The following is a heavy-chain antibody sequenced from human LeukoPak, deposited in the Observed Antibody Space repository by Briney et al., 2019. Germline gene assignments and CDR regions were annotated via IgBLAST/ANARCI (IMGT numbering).Heavy chain of an antibody. V-gene: IGHV3-23*01. Sequence: GGSLRLSCAASGFTFSTYAVNWVRQAPGKGLEWVSAISSSGGTTYYADSVKGRFTISRDNSKNTVYLQMNSLRAEDTAVYYCAKDVTVVTPRDLFDYWGQGTLVTVSS. CDR3: AKDVTVVTPRDLFDY. J-gene: IGHJ4*02. CDR2: ISSSGGTT. D-gene: IGHD4-23*01. CDR1: GFTFSTYA.